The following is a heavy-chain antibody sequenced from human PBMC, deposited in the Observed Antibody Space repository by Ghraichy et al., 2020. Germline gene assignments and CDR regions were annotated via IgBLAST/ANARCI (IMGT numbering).Heavy chain of an antibody. V-gene: IGHV1-69*13. CDR1: GCTFSSYA. CDR3: ARAPQSDGDYVGYYYGMDV. CDR2: IIPIFGTA. D-gene: IGHD4-17*01. J-gene: IGHJ6*02. Sequence: SVKVSCKASGCTFSSYAISWVRQAPGQGLEWMGGIIPIFGTANYAQKFQGRVTITADESTSTAYMELSSLRSEDTAVYYCARAPQSDGDYVGYYYGMDVWGQGTTVTVSS.